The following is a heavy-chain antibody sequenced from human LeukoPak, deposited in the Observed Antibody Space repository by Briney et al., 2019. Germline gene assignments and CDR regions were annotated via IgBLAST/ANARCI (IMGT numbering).Heavy chain of an antibody. Sequence: PGGSLRLSCAASGFTVSSNYMSWVRQAPGKGLEWVLVIYSGGSTYYADSVKGRFTISRDRSKNTLYLQMNSLRAEDTAMYYCARALYSLYYFDYWGQGTLVTVSS. CDR3: ARALYSLYYFDY. D-gene: IGHD2-2*01. J-gene: IGHJ4*02. V-gene: IGHV3-66*01. CDR2: IYSGGST. CDR1: GFTVSSNY.